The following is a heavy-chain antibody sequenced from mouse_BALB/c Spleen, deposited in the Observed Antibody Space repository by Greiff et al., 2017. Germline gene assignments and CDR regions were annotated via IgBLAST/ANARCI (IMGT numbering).Heavy chain of an antibody. Sequence: EVQLQQSGPDLVKPSQSLSLTCTVTGYSITSGYSWHWIRQFPGNQLEWMGYIHYSGSTNYNPSLKSRISITRDTSKNQFFLQLNSVTTEDTATYYCARGHTQLGLRGCAMDYWGQGTSVTVSS. CDR3: ARGHTQLGLRGCAMDY. CDR2: IHYSGST. CDR1: GYSITSGYS. D-gene: IGHD3-1*01. V-gene: IGHV3-1*02. J-gene: IGHJ4*01.